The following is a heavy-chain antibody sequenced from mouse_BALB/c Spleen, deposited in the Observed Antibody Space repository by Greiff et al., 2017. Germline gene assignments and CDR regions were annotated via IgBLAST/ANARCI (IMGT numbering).Heavy chain of an antibody. D-gene: IGHD2-4*01. Sequence: EVKLMESGGGLVKPGGSLKLSCAASGFTFSDYYMYWVRQTPEKRLEWVATISDGGSYTYYPDSVKGRFTISRDNAKNNLYLQMSSLKSEDTAMYYCARDLGVGLRAFAYWGQGTLVTVSA. V-gene: IGHV5-4*02. CDR3: ARDLGVGLRAFAY. CDR1: GFTFSDYY. CDR2: ISDGGSYT. J-gene: IGHJ3*01.